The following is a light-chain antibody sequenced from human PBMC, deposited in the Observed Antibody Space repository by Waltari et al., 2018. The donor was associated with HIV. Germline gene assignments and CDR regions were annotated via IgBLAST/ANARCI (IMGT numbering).Light chain of an antibody. J-gene: IGLJ2*01. CDR2: SNN. CDR3: AAWDDSLNGFV. CDR1: SPNIGSKP. Sequence: QSVLTQSPSASGTPGQRVTISCSGSSPNIGSKPVNWYHKLPGTAPKLLIYSNNQRPSGVPDLFSGSKSGTSASLAISGLQSEEEADYYCAAWDDSLNGFVFGGGTKLTVL. V-gene: IGLV1-44*01.